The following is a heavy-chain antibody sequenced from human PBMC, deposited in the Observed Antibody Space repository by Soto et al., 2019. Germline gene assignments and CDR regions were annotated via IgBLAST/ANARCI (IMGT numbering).Heavy chain of an antibody. CDR3: TRVGGIAAAIKFDY. CDR2: VHPGDSDT. V-gene: IGHV5-51*01. D-gene: IGHD6-13*01. Sequence: PGHALNLSCNVFGYTFAGYWMAWVRLMPGKGLEWMGIVHPGDSDTRYNPSFQGQVAISADKSINTAYLQWSSLKASDTAVYYCTRVGGIAAAIKFDYWGQGTLVTVSS. CDR1: GYTFAGYW. J-gene: IGHJ4*02.